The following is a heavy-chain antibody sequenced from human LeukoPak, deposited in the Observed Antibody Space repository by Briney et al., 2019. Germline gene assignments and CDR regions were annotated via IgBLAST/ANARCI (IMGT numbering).Heavy chain of an antibody. CDR2: IYYTGNT. CDR3: VRHSRVVAFDY. D-gene: IGHD2-15*01. CDR1: NISMRNHC. J-gene: IGHJ4*02. Sequence: PSETRSRTCAISNISMRNHCASWSRHPPGKGKEWIGYIYYTGNTNYNPSLKSRVTISEDTSKNQASLELSSVTAADTAVYYCVRHSRVVAFDYWGQGNLVTVSS. V-gene: IGHV4-59*08.